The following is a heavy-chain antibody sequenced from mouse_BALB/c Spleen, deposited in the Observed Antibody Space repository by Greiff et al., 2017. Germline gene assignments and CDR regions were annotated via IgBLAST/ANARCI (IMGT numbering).Heavy chain of an antibody. V-gene: IGHV5-4*02. J-gene: IGHJ4*01. CDR2: ISDGGSYT. CDR3: ARSDYGSSYGYAMDY. CDR1: GFTFSDYY. Sequence: EVQLQESGGGLVKPGGSLKLSCAASGFTFSDYYMYWVRQTPEKRLEWVATISDGGSYTYYPDSVKGRFTISRDNAKNNLYLQMSSLKSEDTAMYYCARSDYGSSYGYAMDYLGQGTSVTVSS. D-gene: IGHD1-1*01.